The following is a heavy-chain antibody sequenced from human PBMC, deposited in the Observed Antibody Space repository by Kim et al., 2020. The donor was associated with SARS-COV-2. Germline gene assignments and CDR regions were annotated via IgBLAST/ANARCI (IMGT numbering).Heavy chain of an antibody. CDR3: AKDRLPVGATTDY. Sequence: GGSLRLSCAASGFTFDDYAMHWVRQAPGKGLEWVSGIRWNSGSIGYADSVKGRFTISRDNAKNSLYLHMNSLRAEDTALYYCAKDRLPVGATTDYWGQGTLVTVSS. CDR2: IRWNSGSI. J-gene: IGHJ4*02. CDR1: GFTFDDYA. D-gene: IGHD1-26*01. V-gene: IGHV3-9*01.